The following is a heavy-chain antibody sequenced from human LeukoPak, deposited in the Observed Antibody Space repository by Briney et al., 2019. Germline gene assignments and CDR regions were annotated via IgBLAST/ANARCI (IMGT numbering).Heavy chain of an antibody. Sequence: SETLSLTCAVYGGSFSGYYWIWIRQPPGKGLEWIGEINHSGSTNYNPSLKSRVTISVDTSKNQFSLKLSSVTAADTAVYYCARGEMTPCDYWGQGTLVTVSS. D-gene: IGHD5-24*01. V-gene: IGHV4-34*01. CDR3: ARGEMTPCDY. CDR1: GGSFSGYY. CDR2: INHSGST. J-gene: IGHJ4*02.